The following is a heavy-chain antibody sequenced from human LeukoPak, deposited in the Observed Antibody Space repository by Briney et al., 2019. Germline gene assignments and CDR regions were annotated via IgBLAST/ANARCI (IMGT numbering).Heavy chain of an antibody. CDR1: GFTVSSNY. CDR3: ARERYSGSSFYFDY. J-gene: IGHJ4*02. D-gene: IGHD1-26*01. CDR2: IYSGGST. Sequence: GGSLRLSCAASGFTVSSNYMSWVRQAPGKGLEWVSVIYSGGSTYYADSVKGRFTISRDNSKNTLYLQMNSLGAEDTAVYYCARERYSGSSFYFDYWGQGTLVTVSS. V-gene: IGHV3-53*01.